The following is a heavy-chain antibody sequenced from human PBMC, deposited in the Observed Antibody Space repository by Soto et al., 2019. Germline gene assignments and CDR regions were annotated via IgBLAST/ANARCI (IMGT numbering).Heavy chain of an antibody. CDR2: IYPGNSAT. J-gene: IGHJ4*02. D-gene: IGHD2-21*02. Sequence: VESLKISCKGSGDGFSIHCVAWVREMRGKGLEWVGIIYPGNSATLYGPSLQGQVTISADKALSTAYLEWGTLKASDTAIYFCARGHSYYYSSPASYTFDFWGQGTLVTVSS. CDR3: ARGHSYYYSSPASYTFDF. CDR1: GDGFSIHC. V-gene: IGHV5-51*01.